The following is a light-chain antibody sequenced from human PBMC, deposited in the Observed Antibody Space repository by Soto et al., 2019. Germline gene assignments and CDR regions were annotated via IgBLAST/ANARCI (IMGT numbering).Light chain of an antibody. Sequence: QSVLTQPPSVSGAPGQRVTISCTGSSSNIGAGYDVHWYQQLPGTAPKLLIYGNSNRRSGVPDRFSGAKSGTSASVAITGLRAEDEADYHCQSHDSRQSTWVFRGGSTLPVL. V-gene: IGLV1-40*01. CDR3: QSHDSRQSTWV. CDR2: GNS. J-gene: IGLJ3*02. CDR1: SSNIGAGYD.